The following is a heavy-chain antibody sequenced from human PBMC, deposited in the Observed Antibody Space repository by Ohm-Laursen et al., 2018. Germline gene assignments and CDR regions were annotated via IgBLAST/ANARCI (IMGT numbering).Heavy chain of an antibody. CDR2: IKQDGSEK. Sequence: SLRLSCAASGFTFSSYWMSWVRQAPGKGLEWVANIKQDGSEKYYVDSVKGRFTISRDNAKNSLYLQINSLRAEDTAVYYCARADGHIVLMVYDSGYYYGMDVWGQGTTVTVSS. D-gene: IGHD2-8*01. CDR1: GFTFSSYW. V-gene: IGHV3-7*01. J-gene: IGHJ6*02. CDR3: ARADGHIVLMVYDSGYYYGMDV.